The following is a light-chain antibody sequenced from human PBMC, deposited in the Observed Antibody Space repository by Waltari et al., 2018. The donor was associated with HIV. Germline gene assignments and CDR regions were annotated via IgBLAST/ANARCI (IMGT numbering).Light chain of an antibody. V-gene: IGLV3-1*01. Sequence: SYELTQPPSVSVSPGQTASITCSGDQLGDKYACWYQQKPGQSPVLVIYQDSKRPSGIPERFSGSNSGNTATLTISGTQAMDEADYYCQAWDSSIVVFGGGTKLTVL. J-gene: IGLJ2*01. CDR1: QLGDKY. CDR3: QAWDSSIVV. CDR2: QDS.